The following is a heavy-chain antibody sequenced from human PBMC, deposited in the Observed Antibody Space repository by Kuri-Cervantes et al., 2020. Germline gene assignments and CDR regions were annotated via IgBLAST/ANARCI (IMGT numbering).Heavy chain of an antibody. CDR3: AKGDYYGSGSLYYFDY. V-gene: IGHV3-23*01. CDR2: ISGSGGST. J-gene: IGHJ4*02. CDR1: GLIFSSYA. D-gene: IGHD3-10*01. Sequence: GESLKISCAASGLIFSSYAMAWVRQAPGKGLEWVSIISGSGGSTYYADSVKGRFTISRDNSKNTLYLQMNSLRAEDTAVYYCAKGDYYGSGSLYYFDYWGQGILVVASS.